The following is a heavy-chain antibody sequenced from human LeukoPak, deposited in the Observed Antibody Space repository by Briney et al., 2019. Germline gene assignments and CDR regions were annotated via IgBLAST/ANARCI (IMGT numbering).Heavy chain of an antibody. CDR3: AKDGSWSCTD. CDR1: GFTFSSSA. Sequence: VGSLRLSCGASGFTFSSSAMHWVRQGPGKGLEWVAYIAHHGDNKYYADSVKGRFTISRDNSKGSLYLQMNSLRADDTAVYYCAKDGSWSCTDWGQGTLVSVYS. CDR2: IAHHGDNK. J-gene: IGHJ4*02. D-gene: IGHD2-8*02. V-gene: IGHV3-30*02.